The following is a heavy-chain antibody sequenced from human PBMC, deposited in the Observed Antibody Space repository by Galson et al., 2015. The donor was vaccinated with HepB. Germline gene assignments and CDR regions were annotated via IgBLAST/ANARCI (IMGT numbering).Heavy chain of an antibody. CDR3: ARCWGSYRHWYFDL. V-gene: IGHV4-38-2*02. J-gene: IGHJ2*01. CDR2: IYYSGST. Sequence: ETLSLTCTVSGYSISSGYYWGWIRQPPGKGLEWIGSIYYSGSTYYNPSLKSRVTISVDTSKNQFSLKLSSVTAADTAVYYCARCWGSYRHWYFDLWGRGTLVTVSS. CDR1: GYSISSGYY. D-gene: IGHD1-26*01.